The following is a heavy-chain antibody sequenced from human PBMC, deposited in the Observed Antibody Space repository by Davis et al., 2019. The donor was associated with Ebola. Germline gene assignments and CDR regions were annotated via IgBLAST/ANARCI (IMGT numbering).Heavy chain of an antibody. CDR2: ISSDGSRT. D-gene: IGHD3-22*01. J-gene: IGHJ4*02. V-gene: IGHV3-74*01. CDR3: AKIIYYYDGSGYLDY. CDR1: GFTFSDYW. Sequence: GESLKISCAASGFTFSDYWMHWVRQAPGKGLVWVSRISSDGSRTDYADSVKGRFTISRDNSKNTLYLQMNSLRAEDTAVYFCAKIIYYYDGSGYLDYWGQGTLVTVSS.